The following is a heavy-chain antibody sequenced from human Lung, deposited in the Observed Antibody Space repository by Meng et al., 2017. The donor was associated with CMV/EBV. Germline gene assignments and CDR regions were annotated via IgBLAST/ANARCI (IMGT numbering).Heavy chain of an antibody. CDR3: ASRYCSSTSCYNYFEY. J-gene: IGHJ4*02. Sequence: GGSLRLSCAASGFTFSSYGMHWVRQAPGKGQEWVAFIRYDGSNKYYADSVKGRFTISRDNSKNTLYLQMNSLRAEDTAVYYCASRYCSSTSCYNYFEYWGQGTXVTVSS. CDR1: GFTFSSYG. D-gene: IGHD2-2*02. CDR2: IRYDGSNK. V-gene: IGHV3-30*02.